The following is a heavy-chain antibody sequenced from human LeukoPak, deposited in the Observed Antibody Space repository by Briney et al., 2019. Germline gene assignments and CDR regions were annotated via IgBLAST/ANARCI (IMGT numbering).Heavy chain of an antibody. Sequence: ASETLSLTCAVYGGSFSGYYWSWIRQPPGKGLEWIGEINHSGSTNYNPSLKSRVTISVDTSKNQFSLKLSSVTAADTAVYYCARASRYSYGSNYYYYYYYMDVWGKGTTVTVSS. CDR3: ARASRYSYGSNYYYYYYYMDV. CDR2: INHSGST. V-gene: IGHV4-34*01. CDR1: GGSFSGYY. J-gene: IGHJ6*03. D-gene: IGHD5-18*01.